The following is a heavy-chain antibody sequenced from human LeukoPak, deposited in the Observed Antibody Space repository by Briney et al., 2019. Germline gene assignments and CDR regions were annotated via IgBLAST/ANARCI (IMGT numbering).Heavy chain of an antibody. CDR1: GYTFTYYA. CDR3: ASCNDSSGYFAY. CDR2: VNTNTGNP. D-gene: IGHD3-22*01. J-gene: IGHJ4*02. V-gene: IGHV7-4-1*02. Sequence: ASVKVSCKPSGYTFTYYAINWVRQAPGQGLEYMGWVNTNTGNPTYAQGFTGRFVFSPDSSVGTAYLQITSLKADDSAIYFCASCNDSSGYFAYWGQGTLVTVSS.